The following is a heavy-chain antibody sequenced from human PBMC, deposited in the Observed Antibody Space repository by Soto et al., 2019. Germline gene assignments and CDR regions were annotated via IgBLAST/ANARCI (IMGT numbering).Heavy chain of an antibody. D-gene: IGHD3-10*01. V-gene: IGHV3-21*01. J-gene: IGHJ6*03. CDR2: ISSSSSYI. Sequence: GGSLRLSCAASGFTFSSYSMNWVRQAPGKGLEWVSSISSSSSYIYYADSVKGRFTISRDNAKNSLYLQMNSLRAEDTAVYYCAGGTGGGYYYYYYMDVWGKGTTVTVSS. CDR1: GFTFSSYS. CDR3: AGGTGGGYYYYYYMDV.